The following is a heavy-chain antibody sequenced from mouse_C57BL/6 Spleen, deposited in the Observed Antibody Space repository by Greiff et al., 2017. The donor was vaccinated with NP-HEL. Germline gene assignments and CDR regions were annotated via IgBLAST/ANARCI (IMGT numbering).Heavy chain of an antibody. Sequence: QVQLQQSGPELVKPGASVKISCKASGYAFSSSWMNWVKQRPGKGLEWIGRIYPGDGDPNYNGKFKGKATLTADKSSSTAYMQRSSLTSEDSAVYFCAREGLTGTNYWGQGTTLTVSS. J-gene: IGHJ2*01. CDR1: GYAFSSSW. CDR3: AREGLTGTNY. D-gene: IGHD4-1*01. CDR2: IYPGDGDP. V-gene: IGHV1-82*01.